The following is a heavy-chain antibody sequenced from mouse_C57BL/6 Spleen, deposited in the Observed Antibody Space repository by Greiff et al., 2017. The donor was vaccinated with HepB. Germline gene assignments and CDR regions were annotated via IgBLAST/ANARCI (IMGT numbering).Heavy chain of an antibody. D-gene: IGHD1-1*01. Sequence: QVQLQQPGAELVRPGSSVKLSCKASGYTFTSYWMDWVKQRPGQGLEWIGNIYPSDSETHYKQKFKDKATLTVDKSSSTAYMQLSSLTSEDSAVYYCARRRNYYGSSPCYFDYWGQGTTLTVSS. V-gene: IGHV1-61*01. CDR2: IYPSDSET. CDR1: GYTFTSYW. J-gene: IGHJ2*01. CDR3: ARRRNYYGSSPCYFDY.